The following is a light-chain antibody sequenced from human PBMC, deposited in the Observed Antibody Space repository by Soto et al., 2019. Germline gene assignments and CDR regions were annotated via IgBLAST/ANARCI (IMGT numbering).Light chain of an antibody. J-gene: IGKJ4*01. V-gene: IGKV3-20*01. Sequence: EIVLTQSPGTLSLSPGERATLSCRASQSVSKNFLAWYQQKPGQAPRLLISGASNRATGIPDKFSGSGSGTDFSLTIDSLEPEDLAVDFCQQYCSSPPTFGGGTKVAIK. CDR2: GAS. CDR3: QQYCSSPPT. CDR1: QSVSKNF.